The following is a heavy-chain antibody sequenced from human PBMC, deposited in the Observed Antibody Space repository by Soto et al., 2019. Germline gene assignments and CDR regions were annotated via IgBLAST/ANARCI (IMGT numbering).Heavy chain of an antibody. CDR2: IYPGDSDT. Sequence: PGESLKISCKGSGYSFTSYWIGWVRQMPGKGLEWMGIIYPGDSDTRYSLSFQGQVTISADKSISTAYLQWSSLKASDTAMYYFARRSVIAAAGTGYYYYGMDVWGQGTRVTV. CDR3: ARRSVIAAAGTGYYYYGMDV. CDR1: GYSFTSYW. J-gene: IGHJ6*02. V-gene: IGHV5-51*01. D-gene: IGHD6-13*01.